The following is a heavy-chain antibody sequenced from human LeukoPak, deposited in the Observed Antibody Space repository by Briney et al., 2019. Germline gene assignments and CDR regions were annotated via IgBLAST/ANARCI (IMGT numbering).Heavy chain of an antibody. D-gene: IGHD7-27*01. V-gene: IGHV4-38-2*02. CDR2: IYHSGST. Sequence: SETLSLTCTVSGYSISSDYYWGWIRQPPGKGLEWIGSIYHSGSTYYNPSLKSRVTISVDTSKNQFSLKLSSVTAADTAVYYCARMVWGRSGGGTRRLYYYMDVWGKGTTVTVSS. CDR3: ARMVWGRSGGGTRRLYYYMDV. CDR1: GYSISSDYY. J-gene: IGHJ6*03.